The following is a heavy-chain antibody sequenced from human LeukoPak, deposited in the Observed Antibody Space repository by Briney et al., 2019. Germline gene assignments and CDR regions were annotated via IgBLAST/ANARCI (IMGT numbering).Heavy chain of an antibody. Sequence: PSETLSLTCTVSGGSISSYYWSWIRQPPGKGLEWIGYIYYSGSTNYNPSLKSRVTISVDTSKNQFSLKLSSVTAADTAVYYCARDVYGSGSYYMFDPWGQGTLVTVSS. V-gene: IGHV4-59*01. D-gene: IGHD3-10*01. CDR3: ARDVYGSGSYYMFDP. J-gene: IGHJ5*02. CDR2: IYYSGST. CDR1: GGSISSYY.